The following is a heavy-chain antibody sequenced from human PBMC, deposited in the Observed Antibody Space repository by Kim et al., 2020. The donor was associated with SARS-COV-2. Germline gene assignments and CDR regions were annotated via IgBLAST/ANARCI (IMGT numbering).Heavy chain of an antibody. CDR1: GFTFSSYN. CDR3: ARAPLWNSGSRGYADF. D-gene: IGHD3-22*01. V-gene: IGHV3-21*01. CDR2: ISGSSSHI. Sequence: GGSLRLSCAASGFTFSSYNMNWVRQAPGKGLEWVSCISGSSSHIYYADSVKGRLTISRDNAKNSLYLQINSLRVKDTAVYYCARAPLWNSGSRGYADFWGQGTLVTVSS. J-gene: IGHJ4*02.